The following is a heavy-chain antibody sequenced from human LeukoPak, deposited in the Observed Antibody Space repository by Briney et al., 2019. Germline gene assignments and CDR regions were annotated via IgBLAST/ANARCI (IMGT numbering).Heavy chain of an antibody. CDR2: IKKDGSEK. V-gene: IGHV3-7*03. J-gene: IGHJ6*03. CDR3: AREYTYNWNLYYYCDYLDV. D-gene: IGHD1-20*01. Sequence: GGSLRLSCAASGFTFSSYWMSWVRQAPGKGLEWVANIKKDGSEKYYVDSVKGRFTVSRDNAKNSLYLQMNSLRAEDTAVYYYAREYTYNWNLYYYCDYLDVWGKGTTVTVSS. CDR1: GFTFSSYW.